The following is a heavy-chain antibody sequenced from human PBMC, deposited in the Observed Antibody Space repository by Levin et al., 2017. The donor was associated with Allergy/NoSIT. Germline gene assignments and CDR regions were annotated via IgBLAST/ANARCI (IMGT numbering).Heavy chain of an antibody. D-gene: IGHD3-16*01. J-gene: IGHJ6*02. CDR2: INPNGGLT. V-gene: IGHV1-2*02. CDR3: ARVGHLYVGGLDV. Sequence: PGESLKISCRTSGYTFYVYNMHWVRQAPGEGLEWMGWINPNGGLTDYAQKFQGRVSMTRDTSISTAYMELSSLTSEDTAVYYCARVGHLYVGGLDVWGQGTTVTVSS. CDR1: GYTFYVYN.